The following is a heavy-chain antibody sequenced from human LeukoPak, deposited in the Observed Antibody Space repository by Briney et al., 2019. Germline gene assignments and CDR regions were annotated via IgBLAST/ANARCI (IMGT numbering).Heavy chain of an antibody. CDR2: IYPGDSDT. CDR3: ARQEGYCSGGSCYVWFDP. D-gene: IGHD2-15*01. Sequence: GESLKISCKGSGYSFTSYWIGWVRQMPGKGLEWMGIIYPGDSDTRYSPSFQGQVTISADKSISTAYLQWSSLKASDTAMYYCARQEGYCSGGSCYVWFDPWGQGTLVTVSS. V-gene: IGHV5-51*01. J-gene: IGHJ5*02. CDR1: GYSFTSYW.